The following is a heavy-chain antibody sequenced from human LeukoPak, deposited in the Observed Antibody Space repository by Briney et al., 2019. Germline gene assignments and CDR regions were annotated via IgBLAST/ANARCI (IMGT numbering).Heavy chain of an antibody. D-gene: IGHD5-12*01. J-gene: IGHJ4*02. V-gene: IGHV2-70*11. CDR1: GFSLSTSGVC. CDR3: ARIWLTRSYYFDY. CDR2: IDWDDDK. Sequence: SGPTLVNPTQTLTLTCTFSGFSLSTSGVCVSWIRQPPGKALEWLARIDWDDDKYYSTSLKTRLTISKDTSKNQVVLTMINMDPVDTATYYCARIWLTRSYYFDYWGQGTLVTVSS.